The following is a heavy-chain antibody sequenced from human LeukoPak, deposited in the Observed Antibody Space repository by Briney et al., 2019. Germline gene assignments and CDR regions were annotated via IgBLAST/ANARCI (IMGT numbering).Heavy chain of an antibody. CDR1: GYSFTSYW. CDR2: IYPGDSDT. Sequence: GESLKISCKGSGYSFTSYWIGWVRQMPGKGLEWMGIIYPGDSDTRYSPSFQGQVTISADKSISTAYLQWSSLKASDTAMYYCARRVVVVPGGDYFDYWGQGTLVTVSS. D-gene: IGHD2-2*01. J-gene: IGHJ4*02. V-gene: IGHV5-51*01. CDR3: ARRVVVVPGGDYFDY.